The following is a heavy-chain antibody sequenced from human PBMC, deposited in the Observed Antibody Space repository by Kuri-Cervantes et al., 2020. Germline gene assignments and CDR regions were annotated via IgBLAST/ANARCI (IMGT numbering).Heavy chain of an antibody. V-gene: IGHV5-51*01. CDR1: GYSFTSYC. D-gene: IGHD2-15*01. CDR3: ARLKDFVVVVADTGYMDV. CDR2: IYPGDSDT. J-gene: IGHJ6*03. Sequence: KVSCKGSGYSFTSYCIGWVRQMPGQGLEWMGIIYPGDSDTRYSPSFQGQVTISADKSISTAYLQWSSLKASDTAMYYCARLKDFVVVVADTGYMDVWGKGTTVTVSS.